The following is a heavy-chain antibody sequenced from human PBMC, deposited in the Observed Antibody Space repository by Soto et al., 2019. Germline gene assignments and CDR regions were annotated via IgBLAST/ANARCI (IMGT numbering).Heavy chain of an antibody. CDR3: AKSLFIASTDTEPFDS. V-gene: IGHV3-23*01. CDR1: GFTFSSYA. J-gene: IGHJ4*02. D-gene: IGHD6-13*01. CDR2: ISGSGGST. Sequence: PGGSLRLSCAASGFTFSSYAMSWVRQAPGKGLEWVSAISGSGGSTYYADSVKGRFTISRDNSKNTLYLQMNSLRAEDTAVHYCAKSLFIASTDTEPFDSWGQGTLVTVSS.